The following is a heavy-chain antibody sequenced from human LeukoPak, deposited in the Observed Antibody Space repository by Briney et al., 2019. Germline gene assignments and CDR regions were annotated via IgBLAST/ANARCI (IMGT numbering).Heavy chain of an antibody. Sequence: PGGSLRLSCAASGFTFSNNAMNWVRQAPGKGLEWLSYISYTGAKKYYADSVKGRFTTSRDNAKNELYLQMNSLRAEDTAVYFCARVFVGENFDYWGQGTLVTVSS. J-gene: IGHJ4*02. CDR3: ARVFVGENFDY. V-gene: IGHV3-48*03. D-gene: IGHD3-10*02. CDR2: ISYTGAKK. CDR1: GFTFSNNA.